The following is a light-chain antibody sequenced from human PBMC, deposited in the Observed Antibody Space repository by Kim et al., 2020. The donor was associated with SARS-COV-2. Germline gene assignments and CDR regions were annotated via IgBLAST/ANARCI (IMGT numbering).Light chain of an antibody. CDR1: RSVSSY. V-gene: IGKV3-20*01. CDR3: QQYGSSPTWT. J-gene: IGKJ1*01. Sequence: EIVLTQSPGTLSLSPGKRATLSCRASRSVSSYLAWYQQKPGQAPRLLIYGASSRATGIPDRFSVSGSGTDFTLTISRLEPEDFAVYYCQQYGSSPTWTFGQGTKVEI. CDR2: GAS.